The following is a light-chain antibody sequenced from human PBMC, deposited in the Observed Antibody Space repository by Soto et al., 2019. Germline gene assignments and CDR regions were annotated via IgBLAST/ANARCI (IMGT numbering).Light chain of an antibody. J-gene: IGLJ1*01. CDR3: TSYTSSTTLYV. Sequence: LTQPASVSGSPGQSITISCTGTSSDVGAYKYVSWYQQQAGKSPRLMIYEVNNRPSGVSNRFSGSKSGNTASLTISGLQAEDEADYYCTSYTSSTTLYVFGSGTKVTVL. CDR2: EVN. V-gene: IGLV2-14*01. CDR1: SSDVGAYKY.